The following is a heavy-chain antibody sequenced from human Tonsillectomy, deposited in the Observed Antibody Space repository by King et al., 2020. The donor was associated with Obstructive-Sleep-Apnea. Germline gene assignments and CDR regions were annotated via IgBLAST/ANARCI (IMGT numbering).Heavy chain of an antibody. V-gene: IGHV3-30*04. J-gene: IGHJ4*02. CDR1: GLSFSSYD. Sequence: VQLVESGGGVVQPGRSLRLSCAVSGLSFSSYDMHCVRQAPGKGLEWVAFTSYDGSDKYYADSVKGRFTVSRDNSRNTLYLQMDGLRGDDTAVYYCARGQTYYYDSSNYSYYFDYWGQGTLVTVSS. CDR3: ARGQTYYYDSSNYSYYFDY. CDR2: TSYDGSDK. D-gene: IGHD3-22*01.